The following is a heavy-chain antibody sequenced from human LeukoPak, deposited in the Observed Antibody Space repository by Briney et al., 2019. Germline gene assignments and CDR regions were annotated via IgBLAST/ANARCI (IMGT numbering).Heavy chain of an antibody. D-gene: IGHD6-6*01. J-gene: IGHJ4*02. CDR1: GGSISSYY. CDR3: ARHRYTSSSSYFDF. V-gene: IGHV4-4*07. Sequence: NSSETLSLTCTVSGGSISSYYWSWIRQPAGKGLEWIGRIYTSGSTNYNPSLKSRVTISVDTSKNQFSLRLSSVTAADTAVYYCARHRYTSSSSYFDFWGQGTLVTVSS. CDR2: IYTSGST.